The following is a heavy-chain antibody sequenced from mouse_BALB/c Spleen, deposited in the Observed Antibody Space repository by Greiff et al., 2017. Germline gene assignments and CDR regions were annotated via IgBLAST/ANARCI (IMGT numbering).Heavy chain of an antibody. V-gene: IGHV2-9*02. CDR3: ARRYEYFDG. D-gene: IGHD2-3*01. J-gene: IGHJ1*01. Sequence: QVQLQQSGPGLVAPSQSLSITCTVSGFSLTSYGVHWVRQPPGKGLEWLGVIWAGVSTNYNSALMSRLSISKDNSKSQVFLKMNSLQTDDTAMYYCARRYEYFDGWGAGTTVTVSS. CDR1: GFSLTSYG. CDR2: IWAGVST.